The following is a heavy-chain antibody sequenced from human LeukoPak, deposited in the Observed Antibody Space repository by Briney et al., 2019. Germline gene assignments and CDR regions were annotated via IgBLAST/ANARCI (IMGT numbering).Heavy chain of an antibody. D-gene: IGHD2-21*01. CDR2: IYYSGST. CDR3: ARGGGDGYNFDY. CDR1: GGSISSGGYY. V-gene: IGHV4-31*03. Sequence: PSQTLSLTCTVSGGSISSGGYYWSWIRQHPGKGLEWIGYIYYSGSTYYNPSLKSRVTISVDTSKNQFSLKLSSVTAADTAVYYCARGGGDGYNFDYWGQGTLVTVSS. J-gene: IGHJ4*02.